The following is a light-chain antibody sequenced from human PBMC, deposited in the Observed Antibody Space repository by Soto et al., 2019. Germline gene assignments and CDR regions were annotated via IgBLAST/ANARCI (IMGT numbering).Light chain of an antibody. CDR1: QSVSTY. J-gene: IGKJ1*01. CDR2: AAS. CDR3: QQTYSTLWT. V-gene: IGKV1-39*01. Sequence: DIQMTQSPSSLSASVGDRVTITCRASQSVSTYLNWYQQKPGKVPKVLIYAASSLQSGVPSRFSGSGSGTDFTLTISSLQPEDFVTYYCQQTYSTLWTFGQGTKVELK.